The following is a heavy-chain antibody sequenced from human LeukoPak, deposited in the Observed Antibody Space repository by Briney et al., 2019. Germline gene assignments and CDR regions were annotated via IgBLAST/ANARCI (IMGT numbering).Heavy chain of an antibody. CDR1: GFTFSSYW. J-gene: IGHJ4*02. V-gene: IGHV3-7*01. Sequence: GGSLRLSCAASGFTFSSYWMTWVRQAPGKGLEWVANIKQDGSEKYYVDSVKGRFTISRDNAKNSLYLQINSVRAEDTAFYYCARDRSTRDWGQGTLVTVSS. D-gene: IGHD2-2*01. CDR2: IKQDGSEK. CDR3: ARDRSTRD.